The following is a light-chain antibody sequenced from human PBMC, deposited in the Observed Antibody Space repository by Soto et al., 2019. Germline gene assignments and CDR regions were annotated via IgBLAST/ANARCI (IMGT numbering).Light chain of an antibody. CDR1: SSDVGSYNL. CDR3: CSYAGSLWV. Sequence: QSALTQPASVSGSPGRSITISCTGTSSDVGSYNLVSRYQQHPGKAPKLMIYEGSKRPSGVSNRFSGSKSGNTASLTISGLQAEDEADYYCCSYAGSLWVFGGGTKLTVL. V-gene: IGLV2-23*01. CDR2: EGS. J-gene: IGLJ3*02.